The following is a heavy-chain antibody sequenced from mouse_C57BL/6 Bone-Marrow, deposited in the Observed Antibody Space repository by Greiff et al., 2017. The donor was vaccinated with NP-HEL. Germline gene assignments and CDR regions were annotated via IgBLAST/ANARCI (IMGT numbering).Heavy chain of an antibody. CDR2: IYPGDGDT. V-gene: IGHV1-80*01. Sequence: QVQLQQSGAELVKPGASVKISCKASGYAFSSYWMNWVKQRPGKGLEWIGQIYPGDGDTNYNGKFKGKATLTADKSSSTAYMQLSSLTSEDSAVYFCARRAYGNYRSDAMDYWGQGTSVTVSS. D-gene: IGHD2-1*01. CDR1: GYAFSSYW. CDR3: ARRAYGNYRSDAMDY. J-gene: IGHJ4*01.